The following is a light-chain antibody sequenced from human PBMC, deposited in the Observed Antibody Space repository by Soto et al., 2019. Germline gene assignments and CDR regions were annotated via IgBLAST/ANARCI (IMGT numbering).Light chain of an antibody. CDR3: QQTTSFPLT. CDR2: AAS. Sequence: DIQMTQSPSFVSATVGDKVTITGRASQGISSWLAWYQHKPGRAPKLLIHAASSLESGVPSRFSGSGSGTDFTLTIISLQPEDFATYYCQQTTSFPLTFGGGTKVDIK. V-gene: IGKV1-12*01. CDR1: QGISSW. J-gene: IGKJ4*01.